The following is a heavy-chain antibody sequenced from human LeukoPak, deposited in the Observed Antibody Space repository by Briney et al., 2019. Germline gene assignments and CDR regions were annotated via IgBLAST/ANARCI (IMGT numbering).Heavy chain of an antibody. Sequence: PSETLSLTCTVSGGSITTYGDYWDWIRQPPGKGLEWIGSISFSGSTYYNPSLKSRVTISVDTSKNQFSLKLSSVTAADTAAYYCARVAKNYYDSSGFFDYWGQGTLVTVSS. V-gene: IGHV4-39*07. CDR3: ARVAKNYYDSSGFFDY. D-gene: IGHD3-22*01. CDR1: GGSITTYGDY. CDR2: ISFSGST. J-gene: IGHJ4*02.